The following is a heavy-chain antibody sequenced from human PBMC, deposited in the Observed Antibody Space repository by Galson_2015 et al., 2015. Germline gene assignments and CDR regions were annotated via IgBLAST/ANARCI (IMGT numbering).Heavy chain of an antibody. D-gene: IGHD6-6*01. Sequence: SLRLSCAASRFTFSDYYMSWIRQAPGKGLEWVSYINTIGSYTNYADSVKGRFTISRDNAKNSLYLQLNSLRDEDTAVYYCARCREYSPSSFYFYYYMDVWGKGTTVTVSS. V-gene: IGHV3-11*03. CDR1: RFTFSDYY. J-gene: IGHJ6*03. CDR3: ARCREYSPSSFYFYYYMDV. CDR2: INTIGSYT.